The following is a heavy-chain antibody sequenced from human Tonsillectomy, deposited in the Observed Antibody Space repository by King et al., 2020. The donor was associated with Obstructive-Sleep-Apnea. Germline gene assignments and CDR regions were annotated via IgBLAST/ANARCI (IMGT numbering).Heavy chain of an antibody. CDR1: GGSISSYY. CDR3: RVADGYGMDV. J-gene: IGHJ6*02. V-gene: IGHV4-59*08. CDR2: MYYSGIS. Sequence: QVQLQESGPGLVKPSETLSLTCTVSGGSISSYYCNWIRQPPGKGLEWIGFMYYSGISDYSPSLRSRVTISLDTSRNPFSLKLSSVTAADTAVYFCRVADGYGMDVWGQGTTVTVSS. D-gene: IGHD2-15*01.